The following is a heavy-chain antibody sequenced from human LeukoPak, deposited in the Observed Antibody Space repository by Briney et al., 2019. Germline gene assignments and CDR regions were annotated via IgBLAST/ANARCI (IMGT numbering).Heavy chain of an antibody. V-gene: IGHV3-23*01. CDR2: ISGSGGST. CDR3: AKPYSSGWFLTPIGAFDI. CDR1: GFTVSSNY. J-gene: IGHJ3*02. D-gene: IGHD6-19*01. Sequence: PGGSLRLSCAASGFTVSSNYMSWVRQAPGKGLEWVSAISGSGGSTYYADSVKGRFTISRDNSKNTLYLQMNSLRAEDTAVYYCAKPYSSGWFLTPIGAFDIWGQGTMVTVSS.